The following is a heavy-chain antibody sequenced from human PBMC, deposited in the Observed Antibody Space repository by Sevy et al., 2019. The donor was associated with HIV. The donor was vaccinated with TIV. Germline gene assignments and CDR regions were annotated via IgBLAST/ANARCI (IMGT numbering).Heavy chain of an antibody. CDR3: AKVTLWELLAAHDAFDV. CDR2: IYGNNST. J-gene: IGHJ3*01. D-gene: IGHD1-26*01. CDR1: GFNISSNY. V-gene: IGHV3-53*01. Sequence: GGSLRLSCAASGFNISSNYLSWVRQAPGKGLEWVSVIYGNNSTYYADFVKGRFTISRDNSKNTLYLQMNGLRAEDTAVYYCAKVTLWELLAAHDAFDVWGQGTMVTVSS.